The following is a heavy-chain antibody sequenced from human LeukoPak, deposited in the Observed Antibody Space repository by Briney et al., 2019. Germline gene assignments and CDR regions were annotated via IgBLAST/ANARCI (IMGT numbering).Heavy chain of an antibody. V-gene: IGHV3-48*03. CDR1: GFTFSSYE. J-gene: IGHJ4*02. CDR3: VTRHDYGDHGRGCLDY. Sequence: GGSLRLSCAASGFTFSSYEMNWVRQAPGKGLEWISYISSSASTIYYADSVKGRFTISRDNAKNSLYLQMNSLRAEDTAIYHCVTRHDYGDHGRGCLDYWGQGTLVTVSS. CDR2: ISSSASTI. D-gene: IGHD4-17*01.